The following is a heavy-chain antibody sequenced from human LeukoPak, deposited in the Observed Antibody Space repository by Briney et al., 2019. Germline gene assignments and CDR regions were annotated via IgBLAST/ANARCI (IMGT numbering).Heavy chain of an antibody. CDR2: IIPILGIA. J-gene: IGHJ5*02. CDR1: GGTFSSYA. Sequence: GASVKVSCKASGGTFSSYAISWVRQAPGQGLEWMGRIIPILGIANYAQKFQGRVTITADKSTSTAYMELSSLRSEDTAVYYCASDRGHYSSSWYTWFDPWGQGILVTVSS. V-gene: IGHV1-69*04. CDR3: ASDRGHYSSSWYTWFDP. D-gene: IGHD6-13*01.